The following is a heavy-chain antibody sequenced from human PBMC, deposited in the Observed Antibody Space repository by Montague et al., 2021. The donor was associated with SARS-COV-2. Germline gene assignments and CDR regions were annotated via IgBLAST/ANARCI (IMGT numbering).Heavy chain of an antibody. Sequence: SETLSLTCTVSGGSISSYYWSWVRQHQGKGLEWIGYICYSGSTNYNHYLKSRVTITVDTSKSQFSLSLSSAAAADTAVYYCARGSGWMGTAFDIWGQGTMVTVSS. CDR3: ARGSGWMGTAFDI. CDR1: GGSISSYY. V-gene: IGHV4-59*01. D-gene: IGHD6-19*01. CDR2: ICYSGST. J-gene: IGHJ3*02.